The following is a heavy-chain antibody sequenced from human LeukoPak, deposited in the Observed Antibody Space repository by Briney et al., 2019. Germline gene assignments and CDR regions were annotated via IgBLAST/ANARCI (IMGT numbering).Heavy chain of an antibody. CDR3: ARDNPRVVVPAAIGY. D-gene: IGHD2-2*01. Sequence: GGSLRLSCAASGFTFSSYAMHWVRQAPGKGLEWVAVISYDGSNKYYADSVKGRFTISRDNSKNTLYLQMNSLRAEDTAVYYCARDNPRVVVPAAIGYWGQGTLVTVSS. V-gene: IGHV3-30-3*01. CDR2: ISYDGSNK. J-gene: IGHJ4*02. CDR1: GFTFSSYA.